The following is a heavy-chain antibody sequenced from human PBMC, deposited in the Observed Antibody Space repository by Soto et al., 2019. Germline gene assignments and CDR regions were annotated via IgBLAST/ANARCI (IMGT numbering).Heavy chain of an antibody. Sequence: GGSLRLSCAASGFTFSSYAMSWVRQAPGKGLEWVSAISGSGGSTYYADSVKGRFTISRDNSKNTLYLQMNSLRAEDTAVYYCAKDIAAAGYYYYYYIDVWGKGTTVTVSS. J-gene: IGHJ6*03. CDR1: GFTFSSYA. D-gene: IGHD6-13*01. CDR2: ISGSGGST. V-gene: IGHV3-23*01. CDR3: AKDIAAAGYYYYYYIDV.